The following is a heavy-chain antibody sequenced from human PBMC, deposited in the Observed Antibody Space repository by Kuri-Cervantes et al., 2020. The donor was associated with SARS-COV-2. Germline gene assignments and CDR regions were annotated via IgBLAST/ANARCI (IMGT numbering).Heavy chain of an antibody. D-gene: IGHD2-2*01. CDR2: IYHSGST. V-gene: IGHV4-34*01. CDR3: ARAWIDIVVVPAARSAFDI. J-gene: IGHJ3*02. CDR1: GGSFSGYY. Sequence: SETLSLTCAVYGGSFSGYYWSWIRQPPGKRLEWIGEIYHSGSTNYNPYLKSRVIISVDTSKNQFSLKLSSVTAADTAVYYCARAWIDIVVVPAARSAFDICGQGTMVTVSS.